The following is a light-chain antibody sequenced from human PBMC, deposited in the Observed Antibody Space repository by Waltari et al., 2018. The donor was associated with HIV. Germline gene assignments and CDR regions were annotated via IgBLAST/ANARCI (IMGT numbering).Light chain of an antibody. CDR3: QSYDSDLGGSYV. CDR2: GNN. CDR1: SSNIGAGYD. V-gene: IGLV1-40*01. Sequence: QSVLTQPPSVSGAPGQRVTISCTGSSSNIGAGYDAHWYQQLPGTAPQLLIYGNNNRPSGVPDRFSASKSDTSASLTITGLQAEHEGDYYCQSYDSDLGGSYVFGTGTKVSVL. J-gene: IGLJ1*01.